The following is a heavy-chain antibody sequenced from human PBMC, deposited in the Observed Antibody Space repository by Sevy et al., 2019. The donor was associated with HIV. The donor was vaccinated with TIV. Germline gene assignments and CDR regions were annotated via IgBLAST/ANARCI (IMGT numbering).Heavy chain of an antibody. J-gene: IGHJ6*02. CDR3: ARLTTKPKSDLYGMDV. V-gene: IGHV1-2*02. D-gene: IGHD4-17*01. CDR2: INSDSGVT. CDR1: GYIFTDYY. Sequence: ASVKVSCKASGYIFTDYYIHWVRQAPGQGLEWMAWINSDSGVTNYAQRFQGEVTVTRDTSLSTAYLELIRLRSNDTAIYYCARLTTKPKSDLYGMDVWGQGTTVTVSS.